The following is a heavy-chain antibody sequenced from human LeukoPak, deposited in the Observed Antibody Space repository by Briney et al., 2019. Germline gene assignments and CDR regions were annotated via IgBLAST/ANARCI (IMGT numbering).Heavy chain of an antibody. CDR2: IIPIFGTA. CDR1: GGTFSSYA. D-gene: IGHD3-10*01. V-gene: IGHV1-69*01. CDR3: ARSVRMVRGPHYGDYYYMDV. J-gene: IGHJ6*03. Sequence: SVKVSCKASGGTFSSYAISWVRQAPGQGLEWMGGIIPIFGTANYAQKFQGRVTITADESTRTAYMELSSLRSEDTAVYYCARSVRMVRGPHYGDYYYMDVWGKGTTVTISS.